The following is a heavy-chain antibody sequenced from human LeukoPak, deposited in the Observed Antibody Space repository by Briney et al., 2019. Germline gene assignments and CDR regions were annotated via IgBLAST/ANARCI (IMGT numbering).Heavy chain of an antibody. CDR2: INPNSGGT. D-gene: IGHD5-18*01. J-gene: IGHJ3*02. CDR1: GYTFTGYY. CDR3: AREKLRGYSYGPQAFDI. Sequence: ASVKVSCKASGYTFTGYYMHWVRQAPGQGLEWMGWINPNSGGTNYAQKFQGWVTMTRDTSISTAYMELSRLRSDDTAVYYCAREKLRGYSYGPQAFDIWGQGTMVTVSS. V-gene: IGHV1-2*04.